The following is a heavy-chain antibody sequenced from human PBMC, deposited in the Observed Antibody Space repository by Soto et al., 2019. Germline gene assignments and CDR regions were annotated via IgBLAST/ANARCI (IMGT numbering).Heavy chain of an antibody. J-gene: IGHJ1*01. CDR3: ARERGIAFFGLDRRGAEYFQH. V-gene: IGHV6-1*01. Sequence: SQTLSLTCAISGDSVSSNSAAWNWIRQSPSRGLEWLGRTYYRSKWYNDYAVSVKSRITINPDTSKNQFSLQLNSVTPEDTAVYYCARERGIAFFGLDRRGAEYFQHWGQRTPVIVSS. CDR1: GDSVSSNSAA. CDR2: TYYRSKWYN. D-gene: IGHD3-3*02.